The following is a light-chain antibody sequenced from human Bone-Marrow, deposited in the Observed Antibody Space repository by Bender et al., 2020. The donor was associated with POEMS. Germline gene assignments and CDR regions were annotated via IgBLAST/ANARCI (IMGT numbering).Light chain of an antibody. J-gene: IGLJ3*02. CDR1: GSNIGGYP. CDR3: QSYDLSGWGV. CDR2: TNN. Sequence: QSALTQPPSVSGTPGQRVTISCSGSGSNIGGYPVNWYQQLPGTAPRLLIYTNNERPSGVPDRFSGSKSGTSASLAITGLLAEEEADYYCQSYDLSGWGVFGGGTQLTVL. V-gene: IGLV1-44*01.